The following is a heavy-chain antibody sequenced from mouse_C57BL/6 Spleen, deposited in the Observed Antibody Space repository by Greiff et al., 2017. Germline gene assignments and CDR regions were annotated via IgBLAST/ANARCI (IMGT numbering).Heavy chain of an antibody. D-gene: IGHD2-5*01. CDR1: GYAFSSSW. J-gene: IGHJ4*01. Sequence: VQLQQSGPELVKPGASVKISCKASGYAFSSSWMNWVKQRPGKGLEWIGRIYPGAGDTNYNGKFKGKATLTADKSSSTAYMQLSSLTSEDSAVYFCARGALYSNYPYYYAMDYWGQGTSVTVSS. CDR2: IYPGAGDT. CDR3: ARGALYSNYPYYYAMDY. V-gene: IGHV1-82*01.